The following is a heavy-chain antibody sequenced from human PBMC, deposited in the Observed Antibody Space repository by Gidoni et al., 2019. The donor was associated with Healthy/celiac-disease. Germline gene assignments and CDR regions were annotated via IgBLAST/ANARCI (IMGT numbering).Heavy chain of an antibody. V-gene: IGHV3-30*01. D-gene: IGHD4-4*01. Sequence: QVQLVESGGGVVQPGRSLRLSCAASGFTFSSYAMHWVRQAPVKGLEWVAVISYDGSNKSFAVSFKGRFTISRDNSKNTLYLQMNSLRAEDTAVYYCAGLQSWVWGQGTTVTVSS. CDR3: AGLQSWV. CDR2: ISYDGSNK. J-gene: IGHJ6*02. CDR1: GFTFSSYA.